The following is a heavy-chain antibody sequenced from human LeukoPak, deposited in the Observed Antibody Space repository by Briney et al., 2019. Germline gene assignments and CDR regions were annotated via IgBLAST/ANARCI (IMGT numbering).Heavy chain of an antibody. J-gene: IGHJ6*04. D-gene: IGHD3-22*01. V-gene: IGHV3-48*01. CDR2: NSSSSSTI. Sequence: GRSLRLSCAASGFTFSNYSMNWVRQAPVNGLEYVSYNSSSSSTIYYSDSVKGRFTIYRDNAKNSLYLQMNSLRAEDTAVYYCARDLGITMIVPMDVWGKGTTVTVSS. CDR1: GFTFSNYS. CDR3: ARDLGITMIVPMDV.